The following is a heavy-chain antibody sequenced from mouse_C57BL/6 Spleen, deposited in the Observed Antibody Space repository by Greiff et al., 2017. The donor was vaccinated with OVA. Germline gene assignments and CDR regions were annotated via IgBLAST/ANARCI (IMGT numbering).Heavy chain of an antibody. V-gene: IGHV1-9*01. Sequence: VQLQQSGAELMKPGASGKLSSKPTAYTSPGTWKEGVKQGPGHGLEWIGEILPGSGSTNYNEKFKGKATFTADTSSNTAYMQLSSLTTEDSAIYYCARYGYYGSSYGFAYWGQGTLVTVSA. CDR2: ILPGSGST. CDR3: ARYGYYGSSYGFAY. J-gene: IGHJ3*01. CDR1: AYTSPGTW. D-gene: IGHD1-1*01.